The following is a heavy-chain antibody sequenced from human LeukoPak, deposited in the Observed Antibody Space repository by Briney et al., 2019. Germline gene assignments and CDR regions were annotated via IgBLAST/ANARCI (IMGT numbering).Heavy chain of an antibody. CDR1: GFTFSSYG. CDR2: IWYDGSNK. CDR3: ARAGSYGYGPLDY. D-gene: IGHD5-18*01. V-gene: IGHV3-33*01. J-gene: IGHJ4*02. Sequence: GRFLRLSCTASGFTFSSYGMHWVRQAPGKGLEWVAVIWYDGSNKYYADSVKGRFTISRDNSKNTLYLQMNSLRAEDTAVYYCARAGSYGYGPLDYWGQGTLVTVSS.